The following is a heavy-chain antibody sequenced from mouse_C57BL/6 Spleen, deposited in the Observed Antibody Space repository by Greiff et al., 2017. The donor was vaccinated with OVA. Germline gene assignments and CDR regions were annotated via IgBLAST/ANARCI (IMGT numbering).Heavy chain of an antibody. V-gene: IGHV1-20*01. CDR2: INPYNGDT. CDR1: GYSFTGYF. D-gene: IGHD1-1*01. CDR3: ARGVDYYGSSYGFDY. J-gene: IGHJ2*01. Sequence: EVQLQQSGPELVKPGDSVKISCKASGYSFTGYFMNWVMQSHGKSLEWIGRINPYNGDTFYNQKFKGKATLTVDKSSSTAHMELRSLTSEDSAVYYCARGVDYYGSSYGFDYWGQGTTLTVSA.